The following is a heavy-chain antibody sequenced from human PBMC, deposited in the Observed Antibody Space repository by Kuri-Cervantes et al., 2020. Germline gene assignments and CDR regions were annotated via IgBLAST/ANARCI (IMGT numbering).Heavy chain of an antibody. D-gene: IGHD3-16*01. J-gene: IGHJ6*03. V-gene: IGHV4-38-2*01. CDR3: ARRGEDYYYYYYMDV. CDR1: GYSISSGYY. CDR2: IYHSGST. Sequence: SETLSLTCAVSGYSISSGYYWGWIRQPPGKGLEWIGSIYHSGSTYYNPSLKSRVTISVDTSKNQFSLKLSSVTAADTAVYYCARRGEDYYYYYYMDVWGKGTTVTVSS.